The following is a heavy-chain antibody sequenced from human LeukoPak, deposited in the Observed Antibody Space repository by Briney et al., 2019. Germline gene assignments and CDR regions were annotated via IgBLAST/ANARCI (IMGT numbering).Heavy chain of an antibody. CDR2: IYYTGST. Sequence: PSETLSLTCTVSGGSISSFYWSWVRQPPGKGLEWMGYIYYTGSTEYNPSLKGRVTISVDTSKNQFSLKLQSVTAADTAVYYCATLVGARFTAFDIWGQGTVVTVSS. V-gene: IGHV4-59*08. D-gene: IGHD1-26*01. CDR3: ATLVGARFTAFDI. CDR1: GGSISSFY. J-gene: IGHJ3*02.